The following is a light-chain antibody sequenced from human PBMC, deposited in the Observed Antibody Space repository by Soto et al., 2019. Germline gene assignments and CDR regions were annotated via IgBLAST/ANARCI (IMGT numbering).Light chain of an antibody. CDR3: ASYAGNDNFV. V-gene: IGLV2-8*01. CDR1: SSDIGGSNF. CDR2: DVN. Sequence: QSALTQPASVSGSPGQSVTISCTGTSSDIGGSNFVSWYQQHPDKAPKLIIFDVNQRPSGVPGRFSGSKSANTASLTVSGLQTDDEADYYCASYAGNDNFVFGTGTKVTVL. J-gene: IGLJ1*01.